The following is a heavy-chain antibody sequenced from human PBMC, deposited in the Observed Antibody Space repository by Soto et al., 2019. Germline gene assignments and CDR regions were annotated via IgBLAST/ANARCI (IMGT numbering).Heavy chain of an antibody. V-gene: IGHV4-39*01. Sequence: PSETLSLTCTVSGGSISSSSYYWGWIRQPPGKRLEWIGSIYYSGSTYYNPSLKSRVTISVDTSKNQFSLKLSSVTAADKAVYYCHALVVPAKGASDYWGQGTLVTVSS. D-gene: IGHD2-2*01. CDR1: GGSISSSSYY. CDR2: IYYSGST. J-gene: IGHJ4*02. CDR3: HALVVPAKGASDY.